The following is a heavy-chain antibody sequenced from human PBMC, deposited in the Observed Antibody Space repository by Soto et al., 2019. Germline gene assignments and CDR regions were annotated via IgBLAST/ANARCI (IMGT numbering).Heavy chain of an antibody. D-gene: IGHD4-17*01. V-gene: IGHV3-53*01. CDR2: ISDAGIT. CDR1: GFTGSAKY. Sequence: ESGGDLIQPGGSLRLSCAASGFTGSAKYMIWVRQAPGKDLEWVSVISDAGITSYADSVKGRFTISRDKTKNTLSLQMDSLKVDDTAVYYCAASVTTAGGFDIWGQGTMVTVSA. J-gene: IGHJ3*02. CDR3: AASVTTAGGFDI.